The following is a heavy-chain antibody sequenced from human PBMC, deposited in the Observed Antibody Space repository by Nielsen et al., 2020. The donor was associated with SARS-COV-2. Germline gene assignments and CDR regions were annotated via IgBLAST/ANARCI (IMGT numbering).Heavy chain of an antibody. J-gene: IGHJ2*01. CDR2: INWNGGST. D-gene: IGHD3-16*01. Sequence: GESLKISCAASGFTFDDYSMSWVRQAPGKGLEWVSGINWNGGSTGYADSVKGRFTISRDNAKNSLYLQMNSLSAEDTAVYYCARLGPTDWYFDLWGRGTLVNVFS. V-gene: IGHV3-20*04. CDR1: GFTFDDYS. CDR3: ARLGPTDWYFDL.